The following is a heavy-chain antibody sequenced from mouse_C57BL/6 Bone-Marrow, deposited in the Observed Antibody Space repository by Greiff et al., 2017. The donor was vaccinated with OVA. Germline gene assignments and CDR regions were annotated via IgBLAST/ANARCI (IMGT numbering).Heavy chain of an antibody. CDR1: GFSFNTYA. J-gene: IGHJ4*01. D-gene: IGHD1-1*01. CDR2: IRSKSNNYAT. V-gene: IGHV10-1*01. Sequence: EADGGLVQPKGSLKLSCAASGFSFNTYAMNWVRQAPGKGLEWVARIRSKSNNYATYYADSVKDRFTISRDDSESMLYLQMNNLKTEDTAMYYCVRQLITTVEDYYAMDYWGQGTSVTVSS. CDR3: VRQLITTVEDYYAMDY.